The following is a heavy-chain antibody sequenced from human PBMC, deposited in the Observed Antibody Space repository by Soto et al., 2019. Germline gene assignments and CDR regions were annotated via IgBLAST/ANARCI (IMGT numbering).Heavy chain of an antibody. J-gene: IGHJ4*02. CDR2: IISGSGGTT. Sequence: RIRQDTGKGLEWVSTIISGSGGTTYYADSVKGRFTISRDNSKDTLFLQMNSLKAEDTAVYSCTRRHRPYMPGAGYWGQGPLVTGPS. V-gene: IGHV3-23*01. D-gene: IGHD2-2*01. CDR3: TRRHRPYMPGAGY.